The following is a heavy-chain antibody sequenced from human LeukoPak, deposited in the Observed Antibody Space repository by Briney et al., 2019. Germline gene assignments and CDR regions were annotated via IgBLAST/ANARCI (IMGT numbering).Heavy chain of an antibody. V-gene: IGHV4-38-2*01. CDR2: IYYSGST. Sequence: GSLRLSCAASGFTFDDYGMSWVRQAPGKGLEWIGSIYYSGSTYYNPSLKSRVTISVDTSKNQFSLKLSSVTAADTAVYYCADPYQTGCWGQGTLVTVSS. CDR1: GFTFDDYG. J-gene: IGHJ4*02. D-gene: IGHD7-27*01. CDR3: ADPYQTGC.